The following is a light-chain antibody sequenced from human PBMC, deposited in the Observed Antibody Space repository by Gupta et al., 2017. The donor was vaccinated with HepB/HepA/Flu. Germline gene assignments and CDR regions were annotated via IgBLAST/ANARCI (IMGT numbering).Light chain of an antibody. CDR3: QQYGT. Sequence: DIQMTQSTSTLSASVGDTVTITCRASQSISSWLAWYQQKPGKAPKLLIYKASTLESGVPSRFSGGGSGTEFTLTISSLQPDDFATYYCQQYGTFGQGTKVEI. V-gene: IGKV1-5*03. CDR1: QSISSW. CDR2: KAS. J-gene: IGKJ1*01.